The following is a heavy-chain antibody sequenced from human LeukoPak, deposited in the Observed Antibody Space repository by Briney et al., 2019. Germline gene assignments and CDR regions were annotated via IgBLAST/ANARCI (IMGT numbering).Heavy chain of an antibody. CDR2: ISYNGSNK. CDR3: AKAASYFDWLFDY. J-gene: IGHJ4*02. V-gene: IGHV3-30*18. CDR1: GFTFSSYG. D-gene: IGHD3-9*01. Sequence: GRSLRLSRAASGFTFSSYGMHWVRQAPGKGLEWVAVISYNGSNKYYADSVKGRFTISRDNSKNTLYLQMNSLRAEDTAVYYCAKAASYFDWLFDYWGQGTLVTVSS.